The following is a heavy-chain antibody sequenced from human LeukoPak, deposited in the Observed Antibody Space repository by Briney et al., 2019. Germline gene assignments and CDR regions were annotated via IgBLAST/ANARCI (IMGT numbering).Heavy chain of an antibody. Sequence: ASVKVSCKASRGTFSSYAISWVRQAPGQGLEWMGGIIPIFGTANYAQKFQGRVTITADKSTSTAYMELSSLGSEDTAVYYCASGGTITIFWIWGQGTLVTVSS. CDR1: RGTFSSYA. V-gene: IGHV1-69*06. CDR3: ASGGTITIFWI. J-gene: IGHJ4*02. D-gene: IGHD3-9*01. CDR2: IIPIFGTA.